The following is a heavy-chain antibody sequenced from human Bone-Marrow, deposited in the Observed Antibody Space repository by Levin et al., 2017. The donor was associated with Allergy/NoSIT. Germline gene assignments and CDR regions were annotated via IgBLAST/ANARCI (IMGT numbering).Heavy chain of an antibody. J-gene: IGHJ4*02. V-gene: IGHV2-5*02. CDR3: AHSSGYCTGGVCYGWVSFDY. Sequence: SGPTLVKPTQTLTLTCTFSGFSLSTSGVGVGWIRQPPGKALEWLALIYWDDDKRYSPSLKSRLTITKDTSKNQVVLTMTNMDPVDTATYYCAHSSGYCTGGVCYGWVSFDYWGQGTLVTVSS. D-gene: IGHD2-8*02. CDR2: IYWDDDK. CDR1: GFSLSTSGVG.